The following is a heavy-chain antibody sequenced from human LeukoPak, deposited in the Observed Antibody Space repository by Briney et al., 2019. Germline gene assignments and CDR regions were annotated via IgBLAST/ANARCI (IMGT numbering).Heavy chain of an antibody. CDR3: GREGRGTGPCED. J-gene: IGHJ4*02. D-gene: IGHD1-7*01. CDR1: GLTFSDYY. V-gene: IGHV3-11*01. CDR2: ISSSGSTI. Sequence: GGSLRLSCAASGLTFSDYYMTWIRQAPGKGLEWTSYISSSGSTIYYADSVKGRFTISRDNAKNSLYLQMNSLRAEDTAVYYCGREGRGTGPCEDWGQGTLVTVSS.